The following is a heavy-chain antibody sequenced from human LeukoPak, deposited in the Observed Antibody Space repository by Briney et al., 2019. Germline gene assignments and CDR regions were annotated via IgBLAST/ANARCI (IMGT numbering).Heavy chain of an antibody. D-gene: IGHD1-26*01. CDR3: ARRSREGAHFDY. J-gene: IGHJ4*02. V-gene: IGHV4-4*09. CDR1: GGSISSYY. Sequence: SETLSLTCTVSGGSISSYYWSWIRQPPGKGLEWIGYIYTGGSTNYTPSLKSRVTISVDTSKNQFSLKLSSVTAADTAVYYCARRSREGAHFDYWGQGTLVTVSS. CDR2: IYTGGST.